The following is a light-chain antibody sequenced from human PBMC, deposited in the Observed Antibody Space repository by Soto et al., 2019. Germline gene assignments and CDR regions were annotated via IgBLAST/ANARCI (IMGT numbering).Light chain of an antibody. J-gene: IGLJ1*01. CDR2: DVN. CDR1: SSDVAAYNY. Sequence: QSALTQPASVSGSPGQSIAISCTGTSSDVAAYNYVSWYQQHPGKAPKLMIYDVNNRPSGVSNRFSGSKSGNTASLTISGLQAEDEDDYYCSSYTSSSTYVFGTGTKVTVL. V-gene: IGLV2-14*03. CDR3: SSYTSSSTYV.